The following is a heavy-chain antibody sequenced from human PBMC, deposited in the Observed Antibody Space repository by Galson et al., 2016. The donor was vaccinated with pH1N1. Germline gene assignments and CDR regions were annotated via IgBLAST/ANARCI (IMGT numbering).Heavy chain of an antibody. CDR2: INPSDGKT. J-gene: IGHJ6*02. CDR3: ARDVVEIMVVPAMLVYGPRYTYYYGMYV. CDR1: GYTFSKYF. V-gene: IGHV1-46*01. D-gene: IGHD2-2*02. Sequence: SVKVSCKASGYTFSKYFIHWVRQAPGQGFEWMGIINPSDGKTHYGQSFQDRVTMTRDTSTSTVYMELSSLRADDTAVYYCARDVVEIMVVPAMLVYGPRYTYYYGMYVWGQGTTVIVSS.